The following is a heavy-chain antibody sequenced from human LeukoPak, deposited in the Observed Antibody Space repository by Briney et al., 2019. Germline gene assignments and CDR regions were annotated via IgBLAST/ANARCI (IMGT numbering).Heavy chain of an antibody. D-gene: IGHD3-3*01. V-gene: IGHV4-4*07. CDR3: ARDAYYDFWSGYYIVAFDI. CDR2: IYTSGST. Sequence: SETLSLTRTVSGGSLSSYYWSWIRQPAGKGLERIGRIYTSGSTNYNPSLKSRVTMSVDTSKNQFSLKLSSVTAADTAVYYCARDAYYDFWSGYYIVAFDIWGQGTMVTVSS. J-gene: IGHJ3*02. CDR1: GGSLSSYY.